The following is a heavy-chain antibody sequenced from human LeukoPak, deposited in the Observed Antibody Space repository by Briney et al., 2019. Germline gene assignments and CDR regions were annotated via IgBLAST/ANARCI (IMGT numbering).Heavy chain of an antibody. Sequence: SETLSLTCAVYGGSFSGYYWSWIRQPPGKGLEWIGEINHSGSTNYNPSLKSRVTISVDTSKNQFSLKLSSVTAADTAVYYCARGRSDYGSGRSFDYWGQGTLVTVPS. CDR3: ARGRSDYGSGRSFDY. CDR1: GGSFSGYY. CDR2: INHSGST. D-gene: IGHD3-10*01. V-gene: IGHV4-34*01. J-gene: IGHJ4*02.